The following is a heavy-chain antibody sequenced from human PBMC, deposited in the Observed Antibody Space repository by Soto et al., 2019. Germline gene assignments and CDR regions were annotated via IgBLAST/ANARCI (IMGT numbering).Heavy chain of an antibody. Sequence: QVQLVESGGGLVRPGGSLRLSCAASGFTFSTFYMNWVHQAPGKGLEWVSFLSSESTFISYADSVKGRFTISRDNSKKSLFLQMDSLRVEDTAVYYCARVRSGTYNAFDLWGQGTVVTVSS. CDR1: GFTFSTFY. J-gene: IGHJ3*01. CDR3: ARVRSGTYNAFDL. V-gene: IGHV3-11*06. CDR2: LSSESTFI. D-gene: IGHD1-26*01.